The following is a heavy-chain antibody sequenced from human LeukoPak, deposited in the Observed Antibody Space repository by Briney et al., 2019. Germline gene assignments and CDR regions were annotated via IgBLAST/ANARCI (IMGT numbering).Heavy chain of an antibody. CDR2: IYYSGST. J-gene: IGHJ4*02. Sequence: SETLCHTCTVSGGSISSYYWSWIRQPPGKGLEGIGYIYYSGSTKYNASLKSRVTISVDTSKNQFSLKLSSVTAADTAVYYCARGGPNSSGWRIDYWGQGTLVTVSS. D-gene: IGHD6-19*01. CDR1: GGSISSYY. CDR3: ARGGPNSSGWRIDY. V-gene: IGHV4-59*01.